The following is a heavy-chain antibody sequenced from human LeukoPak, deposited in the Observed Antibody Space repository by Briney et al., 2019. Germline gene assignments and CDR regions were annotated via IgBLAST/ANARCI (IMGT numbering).Heavy chain of an antibody. D-gene: IGHD5/OR15-5a*01. V-gene: IGHV3-30*02. Sequence: PGGSLRLSCAASGFTFSDYGMHWVRQAPGKGLEWVAFLQSDGSNKNYGDSVKGRFTISRDNSKHTLYLQMNNLRSEDTAVYYCAKDRGSSVYVEHLDYWGQGTLVSVSS. J-gene: IGHJ4*02. CDR2: LQSDGSNK. CDR1: GFTFSDYG. CDR3: AKDRGSSVYVEHLDY.